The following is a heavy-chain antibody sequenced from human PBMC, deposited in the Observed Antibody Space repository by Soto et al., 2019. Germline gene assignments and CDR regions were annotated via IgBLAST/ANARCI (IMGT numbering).Heavy chain of an antibody. CDR1: GYTFTSYD. V-gene: IGHV1-8*01. CDR3: ARSRNILMVELGKYYYYGLDV. Sequence: ASVKVSCKASGYTFTSYDINWVRQPTGQGHEWMGWMNPNSGNTGYAQKFQGRVTMTRNTSISTGYMELSSLISEDTAVYYCARSRNILMVELGKYYYYGLDVWGQGTTVTVSS. D-gene: IGHD3-9*01. J-gene: IGHJ6*02. CDR2: MNPNSGNT.